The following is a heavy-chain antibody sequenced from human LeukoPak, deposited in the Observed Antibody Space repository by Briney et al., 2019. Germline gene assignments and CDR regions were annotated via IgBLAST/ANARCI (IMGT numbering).Heavy chain of an antibody. D-gene: IGHD6-13*01. V-gene: IGHV4-4*02. Sequence: GSLRLSCAASGFSFSSYLMSWVHQAPGKGLEWIGNIHHSGSTYYNPSLKSRVTISVDTSKNQLSLKLSSVTAADTAVYYCARVAAGIGFFQHWGQGTLVTVSS. CDR2: IHHSGST. CDR3: ARVAAGIGFFQH. J-gene: IGHJ1*01. CDR1: GFSFSSYL.